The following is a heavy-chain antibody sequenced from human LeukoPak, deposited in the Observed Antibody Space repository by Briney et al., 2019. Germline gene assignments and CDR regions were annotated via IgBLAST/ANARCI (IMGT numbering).Heavy chain of an antibody. J-gene: IGHJ4*02. Sequence: SETLSLTCAVYGGSFSGYYWSWVRQPPRKGLEWIGEINHSGSTNYNPSLKSRVTISVDTSKNQFSLKLSSVTAADTAVYYCASSPVGATDYWGQGTLVTVSS. V-gene: IGHV4-34*01. CDR2: INHSGST. CDR1: GGSFSGYY. CDR3: ASSPVGATDY. D-gene: IGHD1-26*01.